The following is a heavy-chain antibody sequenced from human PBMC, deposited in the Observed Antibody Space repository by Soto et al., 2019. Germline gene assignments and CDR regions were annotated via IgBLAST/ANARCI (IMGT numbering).Heavy chain of an antibody. CDR3: ARGFSAGKGSHKDL. J-gene: IGHJ4*02. Sequence: GGSRRRSCSSCVCSFVSVSVSWFLQAPGKGLDWVSAISGSGCSTYSADSVKGRFTISRYNSKNTLYLQMSSLRAEDTAVYYCARGFSAGKGSHKDLWGQGSLVTVSS. D-gene: IGHD6-13*01. CDR1: VCSFVSVS. V-gene: IGHV3-23*01. CDR2: ISGSGCST.